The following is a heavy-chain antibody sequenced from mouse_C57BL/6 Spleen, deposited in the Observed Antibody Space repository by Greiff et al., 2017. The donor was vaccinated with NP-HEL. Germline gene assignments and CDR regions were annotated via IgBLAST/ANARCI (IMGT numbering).Heavy chain of an antibody. CDR2: IDPSDSYT. CDR3: ARYPPYSNYSAWFAY. D-gene: IGHD2-5*01. CDR1: GYTFTSYW. Sequence: QVQLQQPGAELVKPGASVKLSCKASGYTFTSYWMQWVKQRPGQGLEWIGEIDPSDSYTNYNQKFKGKATLTVDTSSSTAYMQLSSLTSEDSAVYYCARYPPYSNYSAWFAYWGQGTLVTVSA. V-gene: IGHV1-50*01. J-gene: IGHJ3*01.